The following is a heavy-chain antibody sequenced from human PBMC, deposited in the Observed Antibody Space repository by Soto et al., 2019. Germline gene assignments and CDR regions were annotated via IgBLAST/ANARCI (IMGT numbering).Heavy chain of an antibody. CDR3: ARAPGYYNQRPPPFDY. J-gene: IGHJ4*02. CDR2: MNPNSGNT. Sequence: PSVKVSCKASGYTFTSYDINWVRQATGQGLEWMGWMNPNSGNTGYAQKFQGRVTMTRNTSISTAYMELSSLRSEDTAVYYCARAPGYYNQRPPPFDYWGQGTLVTVSS. D-gene: IGHD3-9*01. V-gene: IGHV1-8*01. CDR1: GYTFTSYD.